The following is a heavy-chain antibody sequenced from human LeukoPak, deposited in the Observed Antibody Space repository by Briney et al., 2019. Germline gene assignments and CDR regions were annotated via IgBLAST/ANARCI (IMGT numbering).Heavy chain of an antibody. D-gene: IGHD6-13*01. CDR2: ISSSSSTI. CDR3: ARVRYSPDY. Sequence: GGSLRLSCAASGFTFSSYSMNWVRQAPGKGLEWVSYISSSSSTIYYADSVKGRFTISRDNAKNSLYLQMNSLRAEDTAVYYCARVRYSPDYWGQGTLVTVSS. CDR1: GFTFSSYS. J-gene: IGHJ4*02. V-gene: IGHV3-48*01.